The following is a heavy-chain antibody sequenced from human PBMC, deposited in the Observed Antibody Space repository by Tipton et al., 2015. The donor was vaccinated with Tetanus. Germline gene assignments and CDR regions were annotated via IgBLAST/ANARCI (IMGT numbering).Heavy chain of an antibody. J-gene: IGHJ3*02. D-gene: IGHD3-10*01. Sequence: TLSLTCTVSGGSISTRNYFWGWIRQAPGKGLEWIGNIYYSGSTDYNPSLKGRVTISGDTSKNLFSLTSVTASDTAVYYCARPEASGRARGFDIWGQGTKVTVSP. CDR1: GGSISTRNYF. CDR2: IYYSGST. CDR3: ARPEASGRARGFDI. V-gene: IGHV4-39*02.